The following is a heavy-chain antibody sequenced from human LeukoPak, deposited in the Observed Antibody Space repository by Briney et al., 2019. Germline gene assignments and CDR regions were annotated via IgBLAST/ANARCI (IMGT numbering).Heavy chain of an antibody. CDR1: GYSISSGYY. CDR3: ARDHDILTGYSDY. Sequence: SETLSLTCAVSGYSISSGYYWGWIREPPGKGLEWIESIYHGGSTYYNPSLKSRITISIDPSKNQFSLNLSSVAPADTAVYYCARDHDILTGYSDYWGQGTLVTVSS. J-gene: IGHJ4*02. CDR2: IYHGGST. V-gene: IGHV4-38-2*02. D-gene: IGHD3-9*01.